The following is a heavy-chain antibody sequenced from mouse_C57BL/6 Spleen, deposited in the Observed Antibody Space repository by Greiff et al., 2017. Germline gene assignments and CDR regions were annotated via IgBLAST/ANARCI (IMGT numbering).Heavy chain of an antibody. J-gene: IGHJ3*01. D-gene: IGHD3-2*02. V-gene: IGHV1-15*01. CDR1: GYTFTDYE. CDR2: IDPETGGT. CDR3: TRDSSGYAWFAY. Sequence: VQLQQSGAELVRPGASVTLSCKASGYTFTDYEMHWVKQTPVHGLEWIGAIDPETGGTAYNQKFKGKAILTADKSSSTAYMELRSLTSEDSAVYYCTRDSSGYAWFAYWGQGTLVTVSA.